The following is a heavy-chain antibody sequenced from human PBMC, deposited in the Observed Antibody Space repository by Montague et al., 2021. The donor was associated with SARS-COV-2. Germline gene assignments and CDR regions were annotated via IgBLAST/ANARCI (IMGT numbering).Heavy chain of an antibody. CDR2: IFYNGST. J-gene: IGHJ5*01. CDR3: ARQDAWAYCGDECYRGWFDS. D-gene: IGHD2-21*01. V-gene: IGHV4-59*01. Sequence: SETLSLTCTVSFGSISTYYWSWIRQPPGKGLEWIGFIFYNGSTKXNPSLKRRVSISLDTSKNQFSLKLSSVTAADTAVYYCARQDAWAYCGDECYRGWFDSWGQETLVTVSS. CDR1: FGSISTYY.